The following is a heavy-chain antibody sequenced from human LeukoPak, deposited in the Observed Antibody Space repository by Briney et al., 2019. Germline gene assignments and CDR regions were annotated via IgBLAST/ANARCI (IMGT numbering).Heavy chain of an antibody. V-gene: IGHV5-51*01. CDR3: ARRYYYGSGNYYFDY. Sequence: GESLKISCKGSGYSFTNYWIGWVRQMPGKGLEWMGIIYPSDSDTKYSSSFQGQVTISADKSISTAYLQWSSLKASDTAMYYCARRYYYGSGNYYFDYWGQGTLVTVSS. CDR2: IYPSDSDT. J-gene: IGHJ4*02. CDR1: GYSFTNYW. D-gene: IGHD3-10*01.